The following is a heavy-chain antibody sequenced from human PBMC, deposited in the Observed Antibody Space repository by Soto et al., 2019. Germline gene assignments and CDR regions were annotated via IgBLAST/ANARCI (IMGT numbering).Heavy chain of an antibody. Sequence: SGTLSLPCTFSGGSISSGDYYWSWIRQPPGKGLEWIGYIYYSGSTYYNPSLKSRVTISVDTSKNQFSLKLSSVTAADTAVYYCATPPNWKGGDWFDPWGQGTLVTVSS. J-gene: IGHJ5*02. CDR1: GGSISSGDYY. V-gene: IGHV4-30-4*01. D-gene: IGHD1-1*01. CDR3: ATPPNWKGGDWFDP. CDR2: IYYSGST.